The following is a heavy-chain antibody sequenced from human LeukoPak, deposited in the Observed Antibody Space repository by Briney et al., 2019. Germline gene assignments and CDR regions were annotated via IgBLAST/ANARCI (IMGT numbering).Heavy chain of an antibody. D-gene: IGHD3-22*01. J-gene: IGHJ2*01. V-gene: IGHV4-59*08. CDR3: ARGVTMIVVVIHDWYFDL. Sequence: SETLSLTCTVSGGSISSYYWSWIRQPPGKGLEWIGYIYYSGSTNYNPSLKSRVTISVDTSKNQFSLKLTSVTAADTAVYYCARGVTMIVVVIHDWYFDLWGRGTLVTVSS. CDR1: GGSISSYY. CDR2: IYYSGST.